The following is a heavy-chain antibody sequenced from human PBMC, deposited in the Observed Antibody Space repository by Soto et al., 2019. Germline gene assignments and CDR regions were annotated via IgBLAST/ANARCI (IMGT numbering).Heavy chain of an antibody. CDR2: ISSSSTTI. CDR3: AGNRDYYGSGGSGGY. D-gene: IGHD3-10*01. CDR1: GFTFSSYS. V-gene: IGHV3-48*02. J-gene: IGHJ4*02. Sequence: EVQLVESGGGLVQPGGSLRLSCAASGFTFSSYSMNWVRQAPGKGLEWVSYISSSSTTIYYADSVKGRFTISRDNAKNSQDLQMTSLRDEDTAVYYCAGNRDYYGSGGSGGYWGQGTLVTVSS.